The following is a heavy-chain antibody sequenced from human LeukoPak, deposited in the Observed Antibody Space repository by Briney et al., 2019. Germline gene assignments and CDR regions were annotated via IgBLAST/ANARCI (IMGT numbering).Heavy chain of an antibody. CDR1: GGSVSSGSYY. V-gene: IGHV4-61*01. D-gene: IGHD2-15*01. Sequence: SETLSLTCTVSGGSVSSGSYYWSWIRQPPGKGLEWIGYIYYSGSTNYNPSLKSRVTISVDTSKNQFSLKLSSVTAADTAVYYCVRDGGSGPYLDYWGQGTLVTASS. CDR3: VRDGGSGPYLDY. CDR2: IYYSGST. J-gene: IGHJ4*02.